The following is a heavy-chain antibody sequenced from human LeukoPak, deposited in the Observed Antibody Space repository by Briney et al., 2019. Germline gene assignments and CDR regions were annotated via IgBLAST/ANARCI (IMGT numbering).Heavy chain of an antibody. J-gene: IGHJ4*02. CDR1: GFTFSDYY. CDR3: ARARNYDFWSGYYEYYFAY. Sequence: GGSLRLSCAASGFTFSDYYMSWIRQAPGKGLEWVSYISSSGSTIYYADSVKGRFTISRDNAKNSLYLQMNSLRAEDTAVYYCARARNYDFWSGYYEYYFAYWGQGTLVTVSS. V-gene: IGHV3-11*01. CDR2: ISSSGSTI. D-gene: IGHD3-3*01.